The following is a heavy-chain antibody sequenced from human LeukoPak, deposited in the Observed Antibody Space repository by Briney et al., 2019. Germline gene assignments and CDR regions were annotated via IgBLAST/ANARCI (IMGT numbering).Heavy chain of an antibody. D-gene: IGHD2-15*01. CDR1: GFTFGDYA. V-gene: IGHV3-49*03. J-gene: IGHJ6*03. CDR2: IRSKAYGGTT. CDR3: TRDIVVVVAALEGYYYYMDV. Sequence: GGSLRLSCTASGFTFGDYAMSWFRQAPGKGLEWVGFIRSKAYGGTTEYAASVKGRFTISRDDSKSIAYLQMNSLKTEDTAVYYCTRDIVVVVAALEGYYYYMDVWGKGTTVTVSS.